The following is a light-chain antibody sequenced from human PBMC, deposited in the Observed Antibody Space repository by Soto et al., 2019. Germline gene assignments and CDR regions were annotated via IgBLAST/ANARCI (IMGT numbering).Light chain of an antibody. CDR2: EVN. J-gene: IGLJ3*02. Sequence: QSALTQSPSASASPGQSVTLSCTGSSGDIGAFNHVSWYQQHPGKAPKLIIYEVNKRPSGVPDRFSGSKSGITASLTVSGLQADDEADYYCGAHAGSNTWVFGGGTKVTVL. V-gene: IGLV2-8*01. CDR3: GAHAGSNTWV. CDR1: SGDIGAFNH.